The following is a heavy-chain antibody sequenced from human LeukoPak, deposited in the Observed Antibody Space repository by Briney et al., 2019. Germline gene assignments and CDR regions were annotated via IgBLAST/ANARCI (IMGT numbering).Heavy chain of an antibody. D-gene: IGHD2-15*01. Sequence: ASVKVSCKASGYTFTSYDISWVRQATGQGLEWMGWMNPISGNTGCAQKFQGRVTMTRSTSISTAYMELSSLRSEDTAVYYCARPYCSGGDCLRYFDLWGRGTLITVSS. V-gene: IGHV1-8*01. CDR1: GYTFTSYD. CDR2: MNPISGNT. CDR3: ARPYCSGGDCLRYFDL. J-gene: IGHJ2*01.